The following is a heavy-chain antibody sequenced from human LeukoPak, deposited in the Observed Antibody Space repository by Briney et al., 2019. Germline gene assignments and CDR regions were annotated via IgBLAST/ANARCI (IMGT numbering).Heavy chain of an antibody. D-gene: IGHD6-19*01. Sequence: GGSLRLSCAASGFTFSSYSMNWVRQAPGKGLEWVSYISSSSSTIYYADSVKGRLTISRDNSKNTLYLQMNSLRAEDTAVYYCASSNGWYLDYWGQGTLVTVSS. CDR3: ASSNGWYLDY. CDR2: ISSSSSTI. J-gene: IGHJ4*02. CDR1: GFTFSSYS. V-gene: IGHV3-48*01.